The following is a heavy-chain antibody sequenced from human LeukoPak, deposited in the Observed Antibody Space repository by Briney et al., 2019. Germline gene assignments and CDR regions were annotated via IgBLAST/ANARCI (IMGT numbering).Heavy chain of an antibody. CDR2: IYPGDSET. CDR1: GYSFARYW. Sequence: GESLKISCKASGYSFARYWIGWARQMPGKGLEWIGIIYPGDSETRYSPSFRGQVTIAADKSISTAYLQWSSLKASDSAIYYCARSSYYYGSGSPDYWAQGTLVTVSS. CDR3: ARSSYYYGSGSPDY. V-gene: IGHV5-51*01. D-gene: IGHD3-10*01. J-gene: IGHJ4*02.